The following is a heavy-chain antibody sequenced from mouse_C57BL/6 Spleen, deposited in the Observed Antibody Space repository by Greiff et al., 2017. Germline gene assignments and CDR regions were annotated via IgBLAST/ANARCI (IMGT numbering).Heavy chain of an antibody. V-gene: IGHV1-64*01. CDR3: ARSGSSSRYFDV. J-gene: IGHJ1*03. CDR1: GYTFTSYW. CDR2: IHPNSGST. D-gene: IGHD1-1*01. Sequence: VQLQQPGAELVKPGASVKLSCKASGYTFTSYWMHWVKQRPGQGLEWIGMIHPNSGSTNYNEKFKSKATLTVDKSSSTAYMQLSSLTAEDSAVYYWARSGSSSRYFDVWGTGTTVTVSS.